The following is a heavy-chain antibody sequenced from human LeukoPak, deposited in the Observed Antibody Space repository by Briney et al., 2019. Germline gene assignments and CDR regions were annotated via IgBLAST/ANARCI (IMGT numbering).Heavy chain of an antibody. CDR2: INTNTGNP. CDR3: ARDRPSPHTMVRGVNWFDP. CDR1: GYTFTSYA. V-gene: IGHV7-4-1*02. D-gene: IGHD3-10*01. J-gene: IGHJ5*02. Sequence: ASVKVSCKASGYTFTSYAMNWVRQAPGQGLEWMGWINTNTGNPTYAQGFTGRFVFSLDTSVSTAYLQISSLKAEDTAVYYCARDRPSPHTMVRGVNWFDPWGQGTLVTVSS.